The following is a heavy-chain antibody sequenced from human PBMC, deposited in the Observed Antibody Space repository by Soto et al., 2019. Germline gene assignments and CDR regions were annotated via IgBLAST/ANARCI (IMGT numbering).Heavy chain of an antibody. Sequence: SVKVSCKASGGTFSSYAISWVRQAPGQGLEWMGGIIPIFGTANYAQKFQGRVTITADESTSTAYMELSSLRSEDTAVYYCATAPIAAADAFDIWGQGTMVTVSS. J-gene: IGHJ3*02. V-gene: IGHV1-69*13. CDR2: IIPIFGTA. D-gene: IGHD6-13*01. CDR1: GGTFSSYA. CDR3: ATAPIAAADAFDI.